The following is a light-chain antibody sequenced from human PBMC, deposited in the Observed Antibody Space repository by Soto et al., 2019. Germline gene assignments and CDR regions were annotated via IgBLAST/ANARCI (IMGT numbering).Light chain of an antibody. Sequence: EIVLTQSPGTLSLSPGERATLSCRASQTVRNNYLAWYQQKPGQAPRLLMYGASSRATGIPERFSGSGSGTDFTLTISRLEPEDFAVYYCQQYGSSPRTFGQGTKV. J-gene: IGKJ1*01. CDR2: GAS. CDR3: QQYGSSPRT. CDR1: QTVRNNY. V-gene: IGKV3-20*01.